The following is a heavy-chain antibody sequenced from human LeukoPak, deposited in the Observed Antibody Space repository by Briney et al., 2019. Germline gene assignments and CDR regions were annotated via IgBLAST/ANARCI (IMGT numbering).Heavy chain of an antibody. V-gene: IGHV3-30*18. Sequence: PGGSLRLSCAASRFTFSSYGMHWVRQAPGRGLEWVAVISYDGSNKYYADSVKGRFTISRDNSKNTLYLQMNSLRAEDTAMYYCAKDASVRGYNYGSTEYDYWGQGTLVTVSS. J-gene: IGHJ4*02. CDR3: AKDASVRGYNYGSTEYDY. CDR2: ISYDGSNK. D-gene: IGHD5-18*01. CDR1: RFTFSSYG.